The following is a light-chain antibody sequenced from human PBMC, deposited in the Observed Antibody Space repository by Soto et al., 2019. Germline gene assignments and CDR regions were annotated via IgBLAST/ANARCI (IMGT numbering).Light chain of an antibody. J-gene: IGLJ1*01. CDR1: NSDIGSYSH. V-gene: IGLV2-14*01. CDR2: EVS. CDR3: ISYTGSDTSYV. Sequence: QSALTQPASVSGSPGQSITISCTGTNSDIGSYSHVAWYQQYPGKTPKLIIYEVSYRPSGVSHRFSGSKSGITASLTISGLQAEDEADYYCISYTGSDTSYVFGTGTKLTGL.